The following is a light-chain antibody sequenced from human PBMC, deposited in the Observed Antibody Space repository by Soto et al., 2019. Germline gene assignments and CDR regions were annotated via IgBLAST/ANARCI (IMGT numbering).Light chain of an antibody. CDR2: KAS. CDR3: HQNNGYLSP. Sequence: DIQMTQSPSTLSASVGDRVTITCRASQTISSWLAWHQQKPGKAPKLLIYKASSLESGVPSRFSGSGSGTDFTLTISSLQPVVFETYNCHQNNGYLSPLGQGTKVEIK. V-gene: IGKV1-5*03. CDR1: QTISSW. J-gene: IGKJ2*01.